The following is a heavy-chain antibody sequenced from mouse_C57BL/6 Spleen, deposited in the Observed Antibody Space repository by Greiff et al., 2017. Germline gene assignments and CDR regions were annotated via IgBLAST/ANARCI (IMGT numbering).Heavy chain of an antibody. J-gene: IGHJ1*03. CDR1: GFTFSSYA. CDR2: ISDGGSYT. CDR3: ARVNWDGYFDV. D-gene: IGHD4-1*01. V-gene: IGHV5-4*03. Sequence: DVKLVESGGGLVKPGGSLKLSCAASGFTFSSYAMSWVRQTPEKRLEWVATISDGGSYTYYPDNVKGRFTISRDNAKNNLYLQMSHLEAEDTAMYYCARVNWDGYFDVWGTGTTVTVSS.